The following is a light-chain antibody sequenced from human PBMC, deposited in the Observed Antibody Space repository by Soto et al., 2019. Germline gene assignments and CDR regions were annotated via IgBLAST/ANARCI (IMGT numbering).Light chain of an antibody. Sequence: EIVLTQSPATLSLSPGESAILSCRASQTVGDSLVWYQHKPGQAPRLLIYDASNRATGIPARFSGSGSGTDFTLTISSLEPEDFAVYYCQQRGTWPPWTFGQGTKVDIK. V-gene: IGKV3-11*01. CDR2: DAS. CDR3: QQRGTWPPWT. CDR1: QTVGDS. J-gene: IGKJ1*01.